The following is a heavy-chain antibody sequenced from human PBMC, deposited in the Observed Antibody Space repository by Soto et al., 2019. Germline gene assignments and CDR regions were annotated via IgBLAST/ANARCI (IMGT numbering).Heavy chain of an antibody. J-gene: IGHJ3*02. D-gene: IGHD1-20*01. Sequence: PSETLSLTCAVYGGSLSGYYWSWIRQPPGKGLEWIGEINHSGSTNYNPSLKSRVTISVDTSKNQFSLKLSSVTAADTAVYYCASQSITGTGAAADAFDIWGQGTMVTVS. CDR3: ASQSITGTGAAADAFDI. CDR1: GGSLSGYY. V-gene: IGHV4-34*01. CDR2: INHSGST.